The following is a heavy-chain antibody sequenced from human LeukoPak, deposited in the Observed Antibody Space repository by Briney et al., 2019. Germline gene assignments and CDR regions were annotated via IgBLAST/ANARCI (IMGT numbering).Heavy chain of an antibody. Sequence: GGSLRLSCAASGFTFDDYAMHWVRQAPGKGLEWVSGISWNSGRIGYADSVKGRFAISRDNAKKSLYLQMNSLKPEDTALYYCATDIGGTNAKMVATPKLGYYYYGMDVGGQGTTVTVSS. CDR2: ISWNSGRI. CDR3: ATDIGGTNAKMVATPKLGYYYYGMDV. V-gene: IGHV3-9*01. D-gene: IGHD5-12*01. CDR1: GFTFDDYA. J-gene: IGHJ6*02.